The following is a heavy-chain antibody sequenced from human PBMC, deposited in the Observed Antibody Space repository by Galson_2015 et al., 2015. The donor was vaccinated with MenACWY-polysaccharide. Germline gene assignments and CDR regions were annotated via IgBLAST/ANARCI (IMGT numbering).Heavy chain of an antibody. CDR3: ARGEGVVVVTATDLDY. V-gene: IGHV3-48*03. CDR2: ISSSGSTI. Sequence: SLRLSCAASGFTFSSYEMNWVRQAPGKGLEWVSYISSSGSTIYYADSVKGRFTISRDNAKNSLYLQMNSLRAEDTAVYYCARGEGVVVVTATDLDYWGQGTLVTVSS. D-gene: IGHD2-21*02. J-gene: IGHJ4*02. CDR1: GFTFSSYE.